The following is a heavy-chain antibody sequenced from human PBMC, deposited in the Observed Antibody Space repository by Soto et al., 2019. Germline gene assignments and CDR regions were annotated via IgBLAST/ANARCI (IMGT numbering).Heavy chain of an antibody. CDR1: GYIFTSYG. CDR2: ISAYNGNT. CDR3: ARDVNLRFLEWSAGFDP. Sequence: GASVKVSCKASGYIFTSYGISWVRQAPGQGLEWMGWISAYNGNTNYAQKLQGRVTMTTDTSTSTAYMELRSLRSDDTAVYYCARDVNLRFLEWSAGFDPWGQGTLVTVSS. J-gene: IGHJ5*02. D-gene: IGHD3-3*01. V-gene: IGHV1-18*01.